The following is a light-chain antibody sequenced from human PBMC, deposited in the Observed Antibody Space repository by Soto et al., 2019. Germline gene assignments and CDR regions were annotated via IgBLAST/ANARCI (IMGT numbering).Light chain of an antibody. J-gene: IGKJ5*01. CDR2: GAS. CDR3: QHFGGTTFT. V-gene: IGKV3-20*01. Sequence: EFVLTQSPGTLSLSPGEGATLSCRASQSVSSSYIAWYQQRPGQTPSLLIYGASTRATGIPDRFSGSGSGTHFTLTISRLEPGDFAVYYCQHFGGTTFTFGQGTRLEI. CDR1: QSVSSSY.